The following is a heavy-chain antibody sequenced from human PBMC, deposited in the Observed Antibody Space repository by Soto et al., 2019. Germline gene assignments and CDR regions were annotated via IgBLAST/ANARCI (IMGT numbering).Heavy chain of an antibody. CDR2: ISTTGGNT. V-gene: IGHV3-23*01. CDR1: GFTFSGSA. J-gene: IGHJ4*02. D-gene: IGHD1-26*01. Sequence: GGSLRLSCAASGFTFSGSAMHWVRQAPGKGLEWVSAISTTGGNTLYADSVKGRFTISRDNSKNTLYLQMNSLRAEDTAIYYCAKPSGGSYPESRVFDSWGQGTRVTVSS. CDR3: AKPSGGSYPESRVFDS.